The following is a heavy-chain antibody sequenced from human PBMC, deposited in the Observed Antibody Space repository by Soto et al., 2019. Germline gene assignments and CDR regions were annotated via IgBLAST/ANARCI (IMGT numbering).Heavy chain of an antibody. V-gene: IGHV1-8*01. D-gene: IGHD3-10*01. CDR2: MNPSSGHA. CDR3: ARGIGVKLVRG. CDR1: GYTFSSYD. Sequence: QVQLVQSGAEVKKPGASVKVSCKASGYTFSSYDINWVRQATGQGLEWMGWMNPSSGHAGYAQTFQGRVTMTRDTAISTAYMELSRLISEDTAVYLCARGIGVKLVRGGGQGNLVTVYS. J-gene: IGHJ4*02.